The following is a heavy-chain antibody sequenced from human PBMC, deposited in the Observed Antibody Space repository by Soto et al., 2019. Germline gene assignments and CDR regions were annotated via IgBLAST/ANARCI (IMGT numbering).Heavy chain of an antibody. CDR3: ASGGSSNYYYYMDV. J-gene: IGHJ6*03. Sequence: PGVSLRLSCAASGFTFSSYAMSWVRQAPGKGLEWVSAISGSGGSTYYADSVKGRFTISRDNSKNTLYLQMNSLRAEDTAVYYCASGGSSNYYYYMDVWGKGTTVTVSS. CDR2: ISGSGGST. V-gene: IGHV3-23*01. CDR1: GFTFSSYA. D-gene: IGHD2-15*01.